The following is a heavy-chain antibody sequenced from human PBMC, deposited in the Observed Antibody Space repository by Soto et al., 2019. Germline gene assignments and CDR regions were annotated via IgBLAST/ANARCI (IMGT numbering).Heavy chain of an antibody. Sequence: EVQLVESGGGLVQPGGSLRLSCAASGFTFSSYDMHWVRQATGKGLEWVSAIGTAGDTYYPGSVKGRFTISRENAKNSLYLQMNSLRAGDTAVYYCARGWGVGATLFDYWGQGTLVTVSS. CDR2: IGTAGDT. V-gene: IGHV3-13*01. J-gene: IGHJ4*02. D-gene: IGHD1-26*01. CDR3: ARGWGVGATLFDY. CDR1: GFTFSSYD.